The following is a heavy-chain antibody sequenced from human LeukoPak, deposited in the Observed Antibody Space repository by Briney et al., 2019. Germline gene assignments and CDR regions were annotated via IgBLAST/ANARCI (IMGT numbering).Heavy chain of an antibody. J-gene: IGHJ4*02. V-gene: IGHV4-39*01. D-gene: IGHD6-19*01. Sequence: PSETLSLTCTVSGGSITSSNFYWGWIRQPPGKGLEWIGSIYYSGSTFHNPSLKSRVTISVDTSKNQFSLWLSSVTAADTAVYYCARLKQAGPLWDWGQGTLVTVSS. CDR1: GGSITSSNFY. CDR2: IYYSGST. CDR3: ARLKQAGPLWD.